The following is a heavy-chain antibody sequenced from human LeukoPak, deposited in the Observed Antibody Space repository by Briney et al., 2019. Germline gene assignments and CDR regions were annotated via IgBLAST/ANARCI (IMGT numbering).Heavy chain of an antibody. V-gene: IGHV3-7*01. D-gene: IGHD2-2*01. J-gene: IGHJ4*02. CDR1: GFTFSSYW. Sequence: GGSLRLSCAASGFTFSSYWMSWVRQAPGKGLEWVANIKQDGSEKYYVDSVKGRFTISRDNAKNSLYLQMNSLRAEDTAVYYCARVEWGSTSCYGYWGQGTLVTVSS. CDR2: IKQDGSEK. CDR3: ARVEWGSTSCYGY.